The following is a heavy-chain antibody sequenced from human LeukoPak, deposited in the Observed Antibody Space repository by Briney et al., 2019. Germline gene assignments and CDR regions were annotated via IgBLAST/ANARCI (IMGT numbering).Heavy chain of an antibody. J-gene: IGHJ3*02. CDR1: GFTFSSYA. CDR3: VGADCSGSRCDAFNI. Sequence: GGSLRLSCAASGFTFSSYAMSWVRQAPGKGLEWVSAISGSGGSTYYADSVKGRFTISRDNSKNTLYLQMNSLRAEDKAVYYCVGADCSGSRCDAFNILGQATMVTDSS. CDR2: ISGSGGST. D-gene: IGHD3-10*02. V-gene: IGHV3-23*01.